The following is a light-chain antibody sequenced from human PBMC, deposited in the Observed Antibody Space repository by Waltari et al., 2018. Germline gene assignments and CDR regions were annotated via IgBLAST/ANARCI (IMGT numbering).Light chain of an antibody. CDR2: DNN. J-gene: IGLJ1*01. V-gene: IGLV1-51*01. CDR1: SPHIEKNY. CDR3: GAWDTSLSILFV. Sequence: QSVLTQPPSVSAAPGQTVTISCSGSSPHIEKNYVSWYQHLPGTPPKLLIYDNNKRPSGIPDRFSGSKSGTSATLVITGLQTGDEADYYCGAWDTSLSILFVFGSGTRVTVL.